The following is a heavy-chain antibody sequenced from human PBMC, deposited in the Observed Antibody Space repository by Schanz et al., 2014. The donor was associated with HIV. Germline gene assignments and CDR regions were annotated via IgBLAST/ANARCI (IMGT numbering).Heavy chain of an antibody. J-gene: IGHJ6*02. D-gene: IGHD3-3*01. CDR2: ISSSGRDI. CDR3: AKDQGYDFWSGYYNYYNMDV. Sequence: EVQLLESGGGLVQRGGSLRLSCAVSGFTFSNFAMSWVRQAPGKGLEWIADISSSGRDIYYADFVKGRFTISRDNAKNSLYLQMNSLRAEDTAVYYCAKDQGYDFWSGYYNYYNMDVWGQGTTVTVSS. V-gene: IGHV3-48*04. CDR1: GFTFSNFA.